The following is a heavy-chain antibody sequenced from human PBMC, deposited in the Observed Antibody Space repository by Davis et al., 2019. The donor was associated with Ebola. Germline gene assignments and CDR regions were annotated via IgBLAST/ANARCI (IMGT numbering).Heavy chain of an antibody. CDR3: ARQSRGTLIDY. CDR2: IYYSGST. Sequence: SETLSLTCTVSGGSISSYYWSWIRQPPGKGLEWIGYIYYSGSTNYNPSLKSRVTISVDTSKNQFSLKLSSVTAADTAVYYCARQSRGTLIDYWGQGTLVTVSS. CDR1: GGSISSYY. J-gene: IGHJ4*02. D-gene: IGHD3-16*01. V-gene: IGHV4-59*01.